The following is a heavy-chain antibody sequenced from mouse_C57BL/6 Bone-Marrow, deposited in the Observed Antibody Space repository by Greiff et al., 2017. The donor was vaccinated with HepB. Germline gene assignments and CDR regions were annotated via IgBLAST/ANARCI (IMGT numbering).Heavy chain of an antibody. D-gene: IGHD2-4*01. CDR2: IYPRSGNT. CDR3: ARFDYDEGAWFAY. Sequence: LVESGAELARPGASVKLSCKASGYTFTSYGISWVKQRTGQGLEWIGEIYPRSGNTYYNEKFKGKATLTADKSSSTAYMELRSLTSEDSAVYFCARFDYDEGAWFAYWGQGTRVTVSA. CDR1: GYTFTSYG. J-gene: IGHJ3*01. V-gene: IGHV1-81*01.